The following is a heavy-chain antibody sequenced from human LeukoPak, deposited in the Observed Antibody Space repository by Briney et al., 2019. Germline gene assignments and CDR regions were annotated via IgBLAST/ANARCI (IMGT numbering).Heavy chain of an antibody. V-gene: IGHV3-66*01. J-gene: IGHJ3*02. CDR3: ARGYCSTTTICDPEASDI. Sequence: GGSLRLSCAASGFTVSSNYMSWVRQAPGKGLEWVSVIYSGGSTYYADSVKGRFTISRDNSKNTLYLQMNSLRAEDTAMYYCARGYCSTTTICDPEASDIWGQGTVVTVSS. CDR2: IYSGGST. D-gene: IGHD2-2*01. CDR1: GFTVSSNY.